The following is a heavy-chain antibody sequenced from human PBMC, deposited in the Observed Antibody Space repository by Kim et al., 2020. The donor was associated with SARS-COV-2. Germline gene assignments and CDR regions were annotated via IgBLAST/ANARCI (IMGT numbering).Heavy chain of an antibody. Sequence: ASVKVSCKASGYTFTGYYIHWVRQAPGQQGLEWMGRINPNSDDTNYAQKFQGRVTMTRDTSISTAYMDLSRLRSDDRAVYYCAREVRAAAGTYFDNWGQGTLVTVSS. CDR3: AREVRAAAGTYFDN. D-gene: IGHD6-13*01. CDR1: GYTFTGYY. V-gene: IGHV1-2*06. CDR2: INPNSDDT. J-gene: IGHJ4*02.